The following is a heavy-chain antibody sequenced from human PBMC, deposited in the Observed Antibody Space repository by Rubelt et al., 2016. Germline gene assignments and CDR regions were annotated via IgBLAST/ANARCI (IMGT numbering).Heavy chain of an antibody. V-gene: IGHV4-59*01. J-gene: IGHJ5*02. CDR3: AGRGTDCSSSSCYNWFDP. CDR2: LYYNGDN. Sequence: QVQLQESGPGLVKPSETLSLTCSVSGGSISSYYWSWIRQPPGKGLEWIGCLYYNGDNNYNPSLKSRVTISVDTAKNHFSWKLSAVTAVDTAVYYCAGRGTDCSSSSCYNWFDPWGQGTLVTVSS. D-gene: IGHD2-2*01. CDR1: GGSISSYY.